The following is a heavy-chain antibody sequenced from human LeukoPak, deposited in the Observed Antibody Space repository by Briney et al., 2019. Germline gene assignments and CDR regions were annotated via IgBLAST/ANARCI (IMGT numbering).Heavy chain of an antibody. CDR2: ISSSGANS. CDR1: GFTFSDSA. D-gene: IGHD5-24*01. Sequence: GGSLRLSCAASGFTFSDSAMTWVRQAPGKGLDWVSLISSSGANSCYADSVKGRFTISRDNSKDTLFLQMNSLRAEDTAIYYCARDIQLSTWGLGTMVTVSS. CDR3: ARDIQLST. J-gene: IGHJ3*01. V-gene: IGHV3-23*01.